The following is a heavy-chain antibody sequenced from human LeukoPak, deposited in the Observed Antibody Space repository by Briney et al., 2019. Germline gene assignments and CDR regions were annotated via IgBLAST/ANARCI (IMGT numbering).Heavy chain of an antibody. D-gene: IGHD3-16*01. J-gene: IGHJ4*02. CDR2: IYYSGST. Sequence: SETLSLTCTVPGGSISSYYWSWIRQPPGKGLEWIGYIYYSGSTNYNPSLKSRVTISVDTSKNQFSLKLSSVTAADTAVYYCARDRRFEGWPLDYWGQGTLVTVSS. CDR3: ARDRRFEGWPLDY. V-gene: IGHV4-59*01. CDR1: GGSISSYY.